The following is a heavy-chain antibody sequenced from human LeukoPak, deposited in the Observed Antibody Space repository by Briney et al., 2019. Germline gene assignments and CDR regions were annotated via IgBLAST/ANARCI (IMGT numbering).Heavy chain of an antibody. Sequence: PGGSLRLSCAASGFTFSSYAMNWVRQAPGKGLEWVSAISGSGGSTYYADSVKGRFTISRDNSKNTLYLQMNSLRAEDTAVYYCASRGSSGWYYFDYWGQGTLVTVSS. CDR1: GFTFSSYA. V-gene: IGHV3-23*01. CDR2: ISGSGGST. CDR3: ASRGSSGWYYFDY. D-gene: IGHD6-19*01. J-gene: IGHJ4*02.